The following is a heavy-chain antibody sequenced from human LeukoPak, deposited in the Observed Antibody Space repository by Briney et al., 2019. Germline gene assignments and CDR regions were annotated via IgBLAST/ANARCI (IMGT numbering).Heavy chain of an antibody. V-gene: IGHV3-23*01. CDR2: ISGSGSST. D-gene: IGHD3-16*02. CDR3: AKVMDAYDYVWGSDRPFDY. J-gene: IGHJ4*02. CDR1: GFTFSSYA. Sequence: PGGSLRLSCAASGFTFSSYAMSWVRQGPGKGLEWVSAISGSGSSTYYADSVKGRFTISRDNSKNTLYLQMNSLRAEDTAVYYCAKVMDAYDYVWGSDRPFDYWGQGTLVTVSS.